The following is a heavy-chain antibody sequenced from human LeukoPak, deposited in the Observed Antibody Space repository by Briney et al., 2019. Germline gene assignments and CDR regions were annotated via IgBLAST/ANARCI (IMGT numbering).Heavy chain of an antibody. CDR1: GFTFSSYS. CDR3: AAHYYGSGSYYNATVDY. Sequence: GGSLRLSCAASGFTFSSYSMNWVRQAPGKGLEWVSSISSSSSYIYYADSVKGRFTISRDNAKNSLYLQMNSLRAEDTAVYYCAAHYYGSGSYYNATVDYWGQGTLVTVSS. V-gene: IGHV3-21*01. D-gene: IGHD3-10*01. J-gene: IGHJ4*02. CDR2: ISSSSSYI.